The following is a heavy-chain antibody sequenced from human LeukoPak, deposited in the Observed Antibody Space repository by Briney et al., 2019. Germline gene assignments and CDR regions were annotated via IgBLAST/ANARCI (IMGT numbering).Heavy chain of an antibody. Sequence: GGSLRLSCAVSGLTFSSSWTDWVRQAPGKGLEWVASINPDGNKKYSADSVKGRFTISRDNAENSLYLQMNSLRVEDTAFYYCARGLAYSRLDYWGQGMLVTVSS. J-gene: IGHJ4*02. CDR3: ARGLAYSRLDY. CDR2: INPDGNKK. D-gene: IGHD5-18*01. CDR1: GLTFSSSW. V-gene: IGHV3-7*01.